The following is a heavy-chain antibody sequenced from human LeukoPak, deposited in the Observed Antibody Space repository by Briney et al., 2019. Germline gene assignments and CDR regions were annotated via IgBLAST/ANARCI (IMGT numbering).Heavy chain of an antibody. CDR3: ARDWQSAYFDY. Sequence: SETLSLTCTVSGGSINSYLRSWIRQPAGKGLEWIGRMYTSGTTKYNPSLKSRVTMSVDTSKNQLSLKLSSVTAADTAVYYCARDWQSAYFDYWGEGRLVSVSS. J-gene: IGHJ4*02. CDR1: GGSINSYL. V-gene: IGHV4-4*07. D-gene: IGHD6-19*01. CDR2: MYTSGTT.